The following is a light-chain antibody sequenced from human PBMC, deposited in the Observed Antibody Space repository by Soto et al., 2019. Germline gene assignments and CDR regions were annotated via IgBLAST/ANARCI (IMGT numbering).Light chain of an antibody. CDR1: QSVSSN. Sequence: EIVMTQSPATLSVSPGERATLSCRASQSVSSNLAWYQQKPGQAPRLLIYDASTRATGIPARFSGSGSGTDFTLTISSLQSEDFAVYYRQQYNNWPPLTFGGGTKVEIK. CDR2: DAS. J-gene: IGKJ4*01. CDR3: QQYNNWPPLT. V-gene: IGKV3-15*01.